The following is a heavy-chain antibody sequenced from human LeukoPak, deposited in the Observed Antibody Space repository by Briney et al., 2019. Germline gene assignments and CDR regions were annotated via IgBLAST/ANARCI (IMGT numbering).Heavy chain of an antibody. CDR3: ARVVPAAILTGYNWFDP. J-gene: IGHJ5*02. CDR2: IYDSGST. CDR1: GGSISSYF. D-gene: IGHD2-2*01. Sequence: SETLSLTCTVSGGSISSYFWSWIRQPPGKGLEWIGFIYDSGSTNYNPSLKSRVTISVDTSKNQFSLKLSSVTAADTAVYYCARVVPAAILTGYNWFDPWGQGTLVTVSS. V-gene: IGHV4-59*01.